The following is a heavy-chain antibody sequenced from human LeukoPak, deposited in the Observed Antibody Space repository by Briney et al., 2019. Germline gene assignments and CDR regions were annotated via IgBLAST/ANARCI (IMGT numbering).Heavy chain of an antibody. D-gene: IGHD6-19*01. CDR1: GFSFNSFG. CDR2: ISHDGSDK. Sequence: GGSLRLSCEASGFSFNSFGIHWVRQAAGKGLEWVAVISHDGSDKYYADSVKGRFTISRDNSKNTLYLQMNSLRAEDTAVYYCARGGSGWVDYWGQGTLVTVSS. V-gene: IGHV3-30*03. CDR3: ARGGSGWVDY. J-gene: IGHJ4*02.